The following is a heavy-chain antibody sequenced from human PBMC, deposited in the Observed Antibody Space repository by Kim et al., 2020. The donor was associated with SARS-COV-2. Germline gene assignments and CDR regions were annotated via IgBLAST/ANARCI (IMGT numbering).Heavy chain of an antibody. CDR1: GDTFRSYA. V-gene: IGHV1-69*13. Sequence: SVKVSCKVSGDTFRSYAISWVRQAPGQGLEWMAKIIPIFGTADYAQKFQGRVTITADESTSTLYMEFRSLRSDDTAVYYCARHLVGSTIREFDYWGQGTPVTVSS. D-gene: IGHD1-26*01. CDR3: ARHLVGSTIREFDY. CDR2: IIPIFGTA. J-gene: IGHJ4*02.